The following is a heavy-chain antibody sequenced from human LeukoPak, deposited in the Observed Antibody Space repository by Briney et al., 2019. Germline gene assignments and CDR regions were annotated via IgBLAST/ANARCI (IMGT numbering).Heavy chain of an antibody. D-gene: IGHD3-3*01. CDR3: AKMPRFWSGHYYFDY. CDR1: GFTFSSYA. J-gene: IGHJ4*02. Sequence: PGGSLRLSCAASGFTFSSYAMSWVRQAPGKGLEWVSAISGSGGSTYYADSVKGRFTISRDNSKNTLYLQMNSLRAEDTAVYYCAKMPRFWSGHYYFDYWGQGTLVTVSS. CDR2: ISGSGGST. V-gene: IGHV3-23*01.